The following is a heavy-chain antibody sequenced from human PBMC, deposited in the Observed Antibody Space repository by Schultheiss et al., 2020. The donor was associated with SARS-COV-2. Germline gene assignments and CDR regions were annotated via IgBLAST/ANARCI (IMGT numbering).Heavy chain of an antibody. D-gene: IGHD6-19*01. J-gene: IGHJ1*01. CDR1: GFTFSSYA. CDR2: ISYDGSNK. Sequence: GGSLRLSCAASGFTFSSYAMHWVRQAPGKGLEWVAVISYDGSNKYYADSVKGRFTISRDNSENTLYLQMNSLRVEDTAVYYCARGRGDLADSSGWPRPEYFQYWGQGTLVTVSS. CDR3: ARGRGDLADSSGWPRPEYFQY. V-gene: IGHV3-30*04.